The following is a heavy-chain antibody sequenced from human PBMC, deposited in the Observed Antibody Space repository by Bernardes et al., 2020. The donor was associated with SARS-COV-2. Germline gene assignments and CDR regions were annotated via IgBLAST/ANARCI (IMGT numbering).Heavy chain of an antibody. J-gene: IGHJ4*02. CDR1: GFSFSSYA. CDR3: AKVMGVYVWGTYGF. CDR2: INDDGGSR. Sequence: GGSLRLSCAVSGFSFSSYAMCWVRQAPGKGLEWVSSINDDGGSRNYADSVRGRFTISRDNAKNTLYLEVNSLRADDTALYYCAKVMGVYVWGTYGFWGQGTLVTVSS. V-gene: IGHV3-23*01. D-gene: IGHD3-16*01.